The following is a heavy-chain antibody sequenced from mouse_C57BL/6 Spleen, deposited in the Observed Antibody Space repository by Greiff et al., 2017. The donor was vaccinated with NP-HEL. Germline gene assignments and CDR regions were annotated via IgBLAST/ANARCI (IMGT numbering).Heavy chain of an antibody. CDR2: IYPGDGGT. J-gene: IGHJ2*01. CDR3: AKGEVYGLDY. V-gene: IGHV1-80*01. Sequence: QVQLKQSGAELVKPGASVKISCKASGYAFSSYWMHWVKQRPGKGLEWIGQIYPGDGGTNYNGKFKGKATLTVAKSSSTAYLQLNSLTSEDSAVYVCAKGEVYGLDYWGQGTTLTVSS. D-gene: IGHD1-1*01. CDR1: GYAFSSYW.